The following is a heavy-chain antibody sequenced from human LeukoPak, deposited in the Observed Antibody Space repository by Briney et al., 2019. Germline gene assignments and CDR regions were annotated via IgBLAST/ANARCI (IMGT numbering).Heavy chain of an antibody. Sequence: SETLSLTCTVSGGSISSGSYYWSWIRQPAGKGLEWIGRIYTSGSTNYNPSLKSRVTISVDRSKNRFSLKLSSVTAADTAVYYCASTHDAFNIWGQGTMVTVSS. D-gene: IGHD5/OR15-5a*01. CDR3: ASTHDAFNI. V-gene: IGHV4-61*02. CDR2: IYTSGST. CDR1: GGSISSGSYY. J-gene: IGHJ3*02.